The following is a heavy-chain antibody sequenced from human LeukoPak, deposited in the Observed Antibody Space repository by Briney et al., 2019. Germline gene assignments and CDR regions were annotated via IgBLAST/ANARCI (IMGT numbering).Heavy chain of an antibody. CDR3: ATAGYSYGYGAFDI. V-gene: IGHV1-24*01. D-gene: IGHD5-18*01. CDR2: FDPEDGET. J-gene: IGHJ3*02. Sequence: ASVKVSCKVSGYTLTELSMHWVRQAPGKGLEWMGGFDPEDGETIYAQKFQGRVTMTEDTSTDTAYMELSSLRSEDTAVYYCATAGYSYGYGAFDIWGQGTMVTVSS. CDR1: GYTLTELS.